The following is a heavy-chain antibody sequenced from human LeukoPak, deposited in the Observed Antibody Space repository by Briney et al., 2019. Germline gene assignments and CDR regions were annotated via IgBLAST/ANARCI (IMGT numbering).Heavy chain of an antibody. D-gene: IGHD2-2*02. CDR2: IYPGDSDT. CDR3: AIGSCSSTSCYTAFDI. J-gene: IGHJ3*02. V-gene: IGHV5-51*01. CDR1: GYSFTSYW. Sequence: GESLKISCKGSGYSFTSYWIGWVRQMPGKGLEWMGIIYPGDSDTRYSPSFQGQVTISADKSISTAYLQWSSLKASNTAKYYCAIGSCSSTSCYTAFDIWGQGTMVTVSS.